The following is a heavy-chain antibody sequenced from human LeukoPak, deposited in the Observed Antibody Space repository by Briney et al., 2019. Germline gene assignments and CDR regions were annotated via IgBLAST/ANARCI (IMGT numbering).Heavy chain of an antibody. V-gene: IGHV4-4*07. CDR2: IYTSGST. CDR1: GGSISSDY. CDR3: ARAVVAATLTFDY. J-gene: IGHJ4*02. Sequence: SETLSLTCTVSGGSISSDYWSWIRQPDGKGLEWIGRIYTSGSTNYNPSLKSRVSMSVDTSTNQFTLKLSSVTAADTAVYYCARAVVAATLTFDYWGQGTLVTVSS. D-gene: IGHD2-15*01.